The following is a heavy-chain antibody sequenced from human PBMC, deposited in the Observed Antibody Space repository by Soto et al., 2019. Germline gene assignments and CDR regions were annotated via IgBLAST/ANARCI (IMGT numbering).Heavy chain of an antibody. CDR1: GVSISSYY. J-gene: IGHJ4*02. Sequence: SETLSLTCTVSGVSISSYYWSWIRQPPGKGLEWIGYIYYSGSTNYNPSLKSRVTISVDTSKNQFSLKLSSVTAADTAVYYCARVGYYDSSGYYYSAILFDYWGQGTLVTVSS. CDR2: IYYSGST. V-gene: IGHV4-59*01. CDR3: ARVGYYDSSGYYYSAILFDY. D-gene: IGHD3-22*01.